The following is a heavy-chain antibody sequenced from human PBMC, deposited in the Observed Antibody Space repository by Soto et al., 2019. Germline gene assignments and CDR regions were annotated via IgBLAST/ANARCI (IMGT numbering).Heavy chain of an antibody. Sequence: SETLSLTCTVSGGSISSYYWSWIRQPAGKGLEWIGRIYTSGSTNYNPSLKSRVTMSVDTSKNQFSLKLSSVTAADTAVYYCARDIGTAMVSDAFDIWGQGTMVTVSS. J-gene: IGHJ3*02. CDR1: GGSISSYY. CDR2: IYTSGST. D-gene: IGHD5-18*01. CDR3: ARDIGTAMVSDAFDI. V-gene: IGHV4-4*07.